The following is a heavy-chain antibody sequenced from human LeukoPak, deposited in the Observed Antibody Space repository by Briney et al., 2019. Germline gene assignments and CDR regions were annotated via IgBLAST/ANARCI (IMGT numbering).Heavy chain of an antibody. D-gene: IGHD6-19*01. CDR2: ISYSGST. Sequence: ASETLSLTCTVSSGSISSTSYYWGWIRQPPGRGLERIGSISYSGSTYYNPSLKSRVTISIDTSKNQFSLKLSSVTAADTAVYYCARQVSVAAIDYWGQGTLVTVSS. CDR1: SGSISSTSYY. J-gene: IGHJ4*02. CDR3: ARQVSVAAIDY. V-gene: IGHV4-39*01.